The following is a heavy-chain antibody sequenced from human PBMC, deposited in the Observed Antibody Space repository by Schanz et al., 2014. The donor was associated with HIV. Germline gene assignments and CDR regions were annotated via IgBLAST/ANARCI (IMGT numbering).Heavy chain of an antibody. CDR1: GGSFSAYY. V-gene: IGHV4-34*01. CDR2: INHSGNT. Sequence: QVQLQQWGAGLLKPSETLSLTCVVYGGSFSAYYWSWIRQPPGKGLEWIGKINHSGNTNYNPSLKSRVTISVDTFKNQFSLKMSSVTAADTAVYYCARVGRAAAGFIYYYGMDVWGQGTTVTVSS. D-gene: IGHD6-13*01. J-gene: IGHJ6*02. CDR3: ARVGRAAAGFIYYYGMDV.